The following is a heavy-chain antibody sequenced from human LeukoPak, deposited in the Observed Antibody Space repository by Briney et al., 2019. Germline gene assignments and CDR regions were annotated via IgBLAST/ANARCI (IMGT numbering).Heavy chain of an antibody. CDR2: INSDGSST. CDR1: GFTFSSHW. V-gene: IGHV3-74*01. J-gene: IGHJ3*02. D-gene: IGHD2-21*02. CDR3: VRDRGDLDAFDI. Sequence: GGSLRLSCAASGFTFSSHWMHWVRQALGEGLVWVSRINSDGSSTSYADSVKGRFTISRDIPKNTLYLQMNSLRAEDTAVFYCVRDRGDLDAFDIWGRGTTVTVSS.